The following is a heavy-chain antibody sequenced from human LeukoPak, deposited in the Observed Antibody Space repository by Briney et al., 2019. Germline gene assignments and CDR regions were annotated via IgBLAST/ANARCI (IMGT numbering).Heavy chain of an antibody. D-gene: IGHD3-9*01. CDR1: GFTFTKAW. J-gene: IGHJ4*02. V-gene: IGHV3-15*01. CDR2: IKSKTDGGTT. Sequence: PGWSLRLSCAALGFTFTKAWMTWVRQAPGNGLEWLGRIKSKTDGGTTDSAARVKGRFTMSRDNSKNTLSMQMNSLRTEDPAVYYCTTSRIDWFSIDYWDQGTLVSVFS. CDR3: TTSRIDWFSIDY.